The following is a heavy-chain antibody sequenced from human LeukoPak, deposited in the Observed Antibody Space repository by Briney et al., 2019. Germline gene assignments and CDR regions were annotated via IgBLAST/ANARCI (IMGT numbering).Heavy chain of an antibody. Sequence: ASVKISCKASGGTFSSYAISWVRQAPGQGLEWMGGIIPIFGTANYAQKFQGRVTITTDESTSTAYMELSSLRSEDTAVYYCARSRPYDFWSGYYTYYFDYWGQGTLVTVSS. CDR3: ARSRPYDFWSGYYTYYFDY. CDR1: GGTFSSYA. J-gene: IGHJ4*02. V-gene: IGHV1-69*05. D-gene: IGHD3-3*01. CDR2: IIPIFGTA.